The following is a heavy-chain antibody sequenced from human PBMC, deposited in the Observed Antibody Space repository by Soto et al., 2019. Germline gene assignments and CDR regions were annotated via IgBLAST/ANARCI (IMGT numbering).Heavy chain of an antibody. J-gene: IGHJ4*02. CDR3: ARGGSAIFDY. Sequence: ASVKVSCKASGYTFTSYDINWVRQATGQGLEWMGWMNPNSGNTGYAQKFQGRVTMTRNTSISTAYMEVNSLRFEDTAVYYCARGGSAIFDYWGPGTLVTVSS. CDR1: GYTFTSYD. CDR2: MNPNSGNT. D-gene: IGHD2-2*01. V-gene: IGHV1-8*01.